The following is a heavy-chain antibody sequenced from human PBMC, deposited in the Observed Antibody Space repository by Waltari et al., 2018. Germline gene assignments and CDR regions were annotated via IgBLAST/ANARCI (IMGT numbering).Heavy chain of an antibody. Sequence: EVQVVESGGGLVQPGGSVRHSCAVSGFTFGGYWMTWVRQAPGQGLEWVANIKEDGSDKEYADSVKGRFSISRDNAKDSLYLQMNSLRAEDTALYYCARSGMKFTFDYWGRGTPVIVSS. CDR3: ARSGMKFTFDY. D-gene: IGHD1-26*01. CDR2: IKEDGSDK. CDR1: GFTFGGYW. V-gene: IGHV3-7*01. J-gene: IGHJ4*02.